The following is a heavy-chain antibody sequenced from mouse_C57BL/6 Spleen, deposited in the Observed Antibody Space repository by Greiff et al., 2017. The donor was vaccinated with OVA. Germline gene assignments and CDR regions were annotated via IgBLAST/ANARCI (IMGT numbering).Heavy chain of an antibody. V-gene: IGHV1-42*01. Sequence: EVKLQESGPELVKPGASVKISCKASGYSFTGYYMNWVKQSPEKSLEWIGEINPSTGGTTYNQKFKAKATLTVDKSSSTAYMQLKSLTSEDSAVYYCARWLYGYDRDAMDYWGQGTSVTVSS. J-gene: IGHJ4*01. D-gene: IGHD2-2*01. CDR3: ARWLYGYDRDAMDY. CDR2: INPSTGGT. CDR1: GYSFTGYY.